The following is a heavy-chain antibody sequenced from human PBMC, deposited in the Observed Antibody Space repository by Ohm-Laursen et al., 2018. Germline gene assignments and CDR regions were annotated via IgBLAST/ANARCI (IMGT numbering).Heavy chain of an antibody. D-gene: IGHD2-15*01. Sequence: SLRLSCTASGFTFRMNGMSWFRQAPGKGLERVSGISPSGDNTYYSDSVKGRFTISRDNSNNTLFLQLNSLRAEDTAMYYCARAASVVTPYYFDYWGQGTLVTVAS. CDR2: ISPSGDNT. V-gene: IGHV3-23*01. CDR3: ARAASVVTPYYFDY. CDR1: GFTFRMNG. J-gene: IGHJ4*02.